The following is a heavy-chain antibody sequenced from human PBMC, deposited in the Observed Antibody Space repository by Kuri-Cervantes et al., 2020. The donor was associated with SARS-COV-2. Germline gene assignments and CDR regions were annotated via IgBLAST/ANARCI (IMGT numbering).Heavy chain of an antibody. Sequence: GSLRLSCAVYGGSFSGYYWTWIRQPPGKGLEWIGEINHSGSTNYNPSLKSRVTISVDTSKNQISLKLSSVTAADTAVYYCARRLWSGYSFRYYHYMDVWGKGTTVTVS. D-gene: IGHD3-3*01. CDR1: GGSFSGYY. V-gene: IGHV4-34*01. J-gene: IGHJ6*03. CDR3: ARRLWSGYSFRYYHYMDV. CDR2: INHSGST.